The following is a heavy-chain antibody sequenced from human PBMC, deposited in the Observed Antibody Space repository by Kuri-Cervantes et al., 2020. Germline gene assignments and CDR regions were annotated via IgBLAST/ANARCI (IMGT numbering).Heavy chain of an antibody. J-gene: IGHJ4*02. CDR1: GFTFDDYG. CDR3: ARDRSIAAASIFDY. CDR2: INWNGGST. V-gene: IGHV3-20*04. Sequence: LSLTCAASGFTFDDYGMSWVRQAPGKGLEWVSGINWNGGSTGYADSVKGRFTISRDNAKNSLYLQMNSLRAEDTAVYYCARDRSIAAASIFDYWGQGTLVTVSS. D-gene: IGHD6-13*01.